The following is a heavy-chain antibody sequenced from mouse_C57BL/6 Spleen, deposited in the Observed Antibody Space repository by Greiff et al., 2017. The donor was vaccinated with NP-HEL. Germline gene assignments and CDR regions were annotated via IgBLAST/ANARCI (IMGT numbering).Heavy chain of an antibody. D-gene: IGHD2-3*01. V-gene: IGHV1-50*01. J-gene: IGHJ2*01. Sequence: VQLQQPGAELVKPGASVKLSCKASGYTFTSYWMQWVKQRPGQGLEWIGEIDPSDSYTNYNQKFKGKATLTVDTSSSTAYMQLSSLTSEDSAVYYCAKGRGLLPDYWGQGTTLTVSS. CDR3: AKGRGLLPDY. CDR2: IDPSDSYT. CDR1: GYTFTSYW.